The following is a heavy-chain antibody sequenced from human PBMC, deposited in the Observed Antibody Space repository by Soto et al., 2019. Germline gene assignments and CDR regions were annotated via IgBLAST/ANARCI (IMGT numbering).Heavy chain of an antibody. D-gene: IGHD1-1*01. J-gene: IGHJ4*02. V-gene: IGHV3-74*01. CDR1: GFTFSAYW. CDR3: ARGPRVSSTGTGAR. Sequence: GGSLRLSCSVSGFTFSAYWMHWVRQVRGKGLTWVSRISDDGSTATYADSVKGRFVISRDNAKNSLYLEMNTLRADDSGLYYCARGPRVSSTGTGARWGRGKLDTVSS. CDR2: ISDDGSTA.